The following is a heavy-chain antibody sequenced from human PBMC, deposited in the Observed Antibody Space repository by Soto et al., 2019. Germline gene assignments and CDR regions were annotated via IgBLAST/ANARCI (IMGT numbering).Heavy chain of an antibody. Sequence: PGESLKISCAASGFTISATAMRWIRQASGKGLEWVGRIANNAENYAATYAASVRGRFTLSRDESKNTAYLQMNGLESEDTAIYYCAKYSGTSSTHAALGQGTLVTVSS. V-gene: IGHV3-73*01. J-gene: IGHJ5*02. CDR1: GFTISATA. D-gene: IGHD1-26*01. CDR3: AKYSGTSSTHAA. CDR2: IANNAENYAA.